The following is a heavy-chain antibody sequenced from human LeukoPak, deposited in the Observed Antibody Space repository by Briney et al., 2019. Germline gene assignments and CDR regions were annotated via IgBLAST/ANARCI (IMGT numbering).Heavy chain of an antibody. V-gene: IGHV4-59*01. CDR3: ARAVGAQVPWFDP. D-gene: IGHD1-26*01. CDR2: IYYSGST. CDR1: GGSISGYY. Sequence: SETLSLTCTVSGGSISGYYWTWIRQPPGKGLEWIGYIYYSGSTKYNPSLKSRVTMSIDTSKSQFSLKLSSVTAADTAVYYCARAVGAQVPWFDPWGQGTLVTVSS. J-gene: IGHJ5*02.